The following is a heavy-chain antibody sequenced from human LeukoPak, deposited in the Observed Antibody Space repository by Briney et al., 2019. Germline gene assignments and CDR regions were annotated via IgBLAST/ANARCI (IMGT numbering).Heavy chain of an antibody. Sequence: PGGSLRLSCAASGFTSSSYWMHWVRQAPGKGLVWVSRINSDGSSTSYADSVKGRFTISRDNAKNTLYLQMNSLRAEDTAVYYCARGTHGSGSFDYWGQGTLVTVSS. CDR3: ARGTHGSGSFDY. CDR2: INSDGSST. CDR1: GFTSSSYW. D-gene: IGHD3-10*01. V-gene: IGHV3-74*01. J-gene: IGHJ4*02.